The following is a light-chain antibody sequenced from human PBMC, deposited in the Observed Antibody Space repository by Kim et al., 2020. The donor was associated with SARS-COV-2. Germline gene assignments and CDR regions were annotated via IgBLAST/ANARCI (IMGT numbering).Light chain of an antibody. Sequence: VSPGESATLSCRASQTVSSNLAWYQQKPGQAPRLLIYGAFTRATGIPVRFTGSGSGTEFTLTISSLQSEDSAIYYCQQYANWHPYTFGQGTKLKI. CDR2: GAF. CDR1: QTVSSN. CDR3: QQYANWHPYT. J-gene: IGKJ2*01. V-gene: IGKV3-15*01.